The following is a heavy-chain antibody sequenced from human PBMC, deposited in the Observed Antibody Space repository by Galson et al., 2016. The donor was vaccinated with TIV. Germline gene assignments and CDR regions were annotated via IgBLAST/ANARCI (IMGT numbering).Heavy chain of an antibody. V-gene: IGHV3-74*01. CDR3: AKDRAADASMDYYFYHGMDV. J-gene: IGHJ6*02. CDR2: IDRDGTRI. CDR1: GFTFSSYW. Sequence: SLRLSCAASGFTFSSYWMHWIRQVPGKGLVWVSRIDRDGTRITYADSVRGRFTISRDNGKTSLYLQMDSLRPDDTALYYCAKDRAADASMDYYFYHGMDVWGHGTAVTVSS. D-gene: IGHD5-18*01.